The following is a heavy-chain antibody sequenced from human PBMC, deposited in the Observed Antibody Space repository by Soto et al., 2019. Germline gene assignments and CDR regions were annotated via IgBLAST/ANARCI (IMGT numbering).Heavy chain of an antibody. J-gene: IGHJ5*02. CDR3: ARDVRSRRYDL. CDR1: GFTFRNYG. CDR2: IWYDGSNK. V-gene: IGHV3-33*01. Sequence: VQLVESGGGVVQPGRSLRRSCAASGFTFRNYGMHWVRQAPGKGLEWLAVIWYDGSNKYYADSVKGRFTISRDNSKNTLYLEMNSLRDEDTAVYYCARDVRSRRYDLWGQGTLVIVSS. D-gene: IGHD3-10*02.